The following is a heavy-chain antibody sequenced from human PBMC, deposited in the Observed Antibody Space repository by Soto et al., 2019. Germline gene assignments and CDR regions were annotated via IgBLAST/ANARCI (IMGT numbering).Heavy chain of an antibody. D-gene: IGHD2-2*01. CDR3: ARVQLPPGYYYYYYYMDV. J-gene: IGHJ6*03. CDR1: GGSISSSSYY. V-gene: IGHV4-39*01. Sequence: PSETLSLTCTVSGGSISSSSYYWGWIRQPPGKGLEWIGSIYYSGSTYYNPSLKSRVTISVDTSKNQFSLKLSSVTAADTAASYCARVQLPPGYYYYYYYMDVWGKGTTVTVSS. CDR2: IYYSGST.